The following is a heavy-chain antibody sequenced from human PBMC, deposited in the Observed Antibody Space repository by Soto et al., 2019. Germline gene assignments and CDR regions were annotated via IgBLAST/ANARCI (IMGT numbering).Heavy chain of an antibody. J-gene: IGHJ6*02. Sequence: HGESLKISCKGSGYSFTSYWIGWVRQMPGKGLEWMGIIYPGDSDTRYSPSFQGQVTISADKSISTAYLQWSSLKASDTAMYYCAREPPRRNPADSSGSATYGMDVWGQGTTVTVSS. V-gene: IGHV5-51*01. CDR3: AREPPRRNPADSSGSATYGMDV. CDR1: GYSFTSYW. D-gene: IGHD3-22*01. CDR2: IYPGDSDT.